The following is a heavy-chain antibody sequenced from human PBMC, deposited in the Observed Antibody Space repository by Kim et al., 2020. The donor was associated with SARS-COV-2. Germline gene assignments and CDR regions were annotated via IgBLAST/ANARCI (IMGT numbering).Heavy chain of an antibody. CDR3: AKDVRAEAAAFES. D-gene: IGHD6-13*01. V-gene: IGHV3-30*02. J-gene: IGHJ4*02. Sequence: YADSVKGRFTISRENSRNTVKLEMNSLRAEDTAVYYCAKDVRAEAAAFESWGQGTLVTVSS.